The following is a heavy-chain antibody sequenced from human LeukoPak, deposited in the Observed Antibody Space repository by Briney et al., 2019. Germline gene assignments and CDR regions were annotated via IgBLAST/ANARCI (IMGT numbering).Heavy chain of an antibody. CDR1: GYTFTSYG. J-gene: IGHJ3*02. V-gene: IGHV1-18*01. CDR3: ARDFRTYYYGSGSYYNVAFDI. CDR2: ISVYNGNT. Sequence: ASVKVSCKASGYTFTSYGISWVRQAPGQGLEWMGWISVYNGNTNYAQKLQDRVTMTTDTSTSTAYMELRSLRSDDTAVYYCARDFRTYYYGSGSYYNVAFDIWGQGTMVTVSS. D-gene: IGHD3-10*01.